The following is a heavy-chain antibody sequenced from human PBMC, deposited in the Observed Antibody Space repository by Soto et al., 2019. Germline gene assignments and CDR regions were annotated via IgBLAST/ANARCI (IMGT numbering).Heavy chain of an antibody. CDR1: GDSVSSNGAC. J-gene: IGHJ6*02. D-gene: IGHD2-15*01. CDR3: ARVHCSAGTCLDGLDF. V-gene: IGHV6-1*01. CDR2: IYYRSKWFH. Sequence: SQTLSLTCVISGDSVSSNGACWNWIRQSPSRGLQWLGRIYYRSKWFHDYAASVESRMAINPDTSRNQSSLQLNYVTPEDTAAYYCARVHCSAGTCLDGLDFWGQGTTVTVSS.